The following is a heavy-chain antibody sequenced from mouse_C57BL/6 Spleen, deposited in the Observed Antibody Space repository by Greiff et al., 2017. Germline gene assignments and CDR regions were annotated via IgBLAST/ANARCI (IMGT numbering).Heavy chain of an antibody. Sequence: QVQLQQPGAELVRPGSSVKLSCKASGYTFPSYWMHWVKQRPIQGLEWIGNIDPSDSETHYNQKFKDKATLTVDKSSSTAYMQLSSLTSEDSAVYYCARRGYYGSSEGSAYWGQGTLVTVAA. D-gene: IGHD1-1*01. CDR2: IDPSDSET. V-gene: IGHV1-52*01. J-gene: IGHJ3*01. CDR3: ARRGYYGSSEGSAY. CDR1: GYTFPSYW.